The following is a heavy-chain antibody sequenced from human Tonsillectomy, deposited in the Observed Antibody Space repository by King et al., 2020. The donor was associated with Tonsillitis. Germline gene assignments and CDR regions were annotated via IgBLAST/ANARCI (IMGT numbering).Heavy chain of an antibody. CDR2: IDPHDSHT. Sequence: VQLVESGAEVKKPGESLRISCQGSANSFTTYWISWVRQMPGKGLEWMGMIDPHDSHTNYSPSFQGHVTISADKSISTAYLQWSSLKASDTAMYYCAGSFYDILTGSPWVYWGQGTLVTVSS. J-gene: IGHJ4*02. V-gene: IGHV5-10-1*03. CDR3: AGSFYDILTGSPWVY. CDR1: ANSFTTYW. D-gene: IGHD3-9*01.